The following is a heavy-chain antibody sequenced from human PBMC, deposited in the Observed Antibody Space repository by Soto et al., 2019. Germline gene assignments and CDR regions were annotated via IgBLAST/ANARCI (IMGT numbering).Heavy chain of an antibody. CDR3: ARTPNYYYDSSGYYYDFDY. J-gene: IGHJ4*02. CDR1: GYTFTSYG. V-gene: IGHV1-18*01. CDR2: ISAYNGNT. Sequence: QVQLVQSGAEVKKPGASVKVSCKASGYTFTSYGISWVRQAPGQGLEWMGWISAYNGNTNYAQKLQGRVTMTTDTSTSTAYMELRRLRSDDTAVYYCARTPNYYYDSSGYYYDFDYWGQGTLVTVSS. D-gene: IGHD3-22*01.